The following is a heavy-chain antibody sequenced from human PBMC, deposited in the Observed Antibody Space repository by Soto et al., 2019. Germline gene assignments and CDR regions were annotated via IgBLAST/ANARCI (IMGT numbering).Heavy chain of an antibody. CDR3: AKDREVGYGEFTEDY. CDR2: ISGSGGST. J-gene: IGHJ4*02. V-gene: IGHV3-23*01. D-gene: IGHD3-10*01. Sequence: EVQLLESGGGLVQPGGSLRLSCAASGFTFSSYAMSWVRQAPGKGLEWVSGISGSGGSTYYADSVKGRFTISRDNSKNTQYLQINRARAEDTAVYYCAKDREVGYGEFTEDYWGQGTLVTVSS. CDR1: GFTFSSYA.